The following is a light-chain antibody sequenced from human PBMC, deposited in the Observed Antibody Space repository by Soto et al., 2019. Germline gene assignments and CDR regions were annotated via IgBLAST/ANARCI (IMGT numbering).Light chain of an antibody. CDR2: GVY. CDR1: QSVSSY. V-gene: IGKV3-20*01. J-gene: IGKJ1*01. Sequence: EMVLKQSPVTLSLSPGERATLSCRASQSVSSYLAWYQQKPGQAPRLLIYGVYTRATGIPDRFSGSGSGTDFTLTISRLEPEDFAVYYCQQYGISPRTFGQGTKVDIK. CDR3: QQYGISPRT.